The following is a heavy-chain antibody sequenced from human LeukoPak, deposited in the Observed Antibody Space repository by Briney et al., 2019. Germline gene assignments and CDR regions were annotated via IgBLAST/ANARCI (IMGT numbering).Heavy chain of an antibody. CDR3: VKDQWQGYFDWSQSYSGAFDI. D-gene: IGHD3-9*01. V-gene: IGHV3-23*01. CDR2: IIGSGGST. J-gene: IGHJ3*02. Sequence: PGGSLRLSCAASGFTFSSYAMSWVRQAPGKGLEGVAAIIGSGGSTYYAYSVKGRFTISRDNSKNTLYLQMNSLRAEDTAVYYCVKDQWQGYFDWSQSYSGAFDIWGQGTMVTVSS. CDR1: GFTFSSYA.